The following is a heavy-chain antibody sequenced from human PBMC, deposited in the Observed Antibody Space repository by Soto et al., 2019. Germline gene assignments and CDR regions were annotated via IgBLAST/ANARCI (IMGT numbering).Heavy chain of an antibody. J-gene: IGHJ4*02. CDR2: TYYRSKWYN. CDR1: GDSVSSNSAA. D-gene: IGHD2-2*01. Sequence: SQTLSLTCAISGDSVSSNSAAWNWIRQSPSRGLEWLGRTYYRSKWYNDYAVSVKSRITINPDTSKNQFSLQLNSVTPEDTAVYYCARESIVVVPAASYSNHPPFDYWGQGTLVTVSS. CDR3: ARESIVVVPAASYSNHPPFDY. V-gene: IGHV6-1*01.